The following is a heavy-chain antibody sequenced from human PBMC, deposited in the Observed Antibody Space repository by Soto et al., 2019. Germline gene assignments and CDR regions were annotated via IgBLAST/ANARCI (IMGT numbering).Heavy chain of an antibody. D-gene: IGHD2-2*01. CDR2: IDPSDSYT. CDR3: ARQVREGSVGHPDY. Sequence: PGESLKISCKGSGYSFTSYWISWVRQMPGKGLEWMGRIDPSDSYTNYSPSFHGHVTISADKSISTAYLQWRSLKASGTAMYYCARQVREGSVGHPDYWGQGTLVTVSS. J-gene: IGHJ4*02. V-gene: IGHV5-10-1*01. CDR1: GYSFTSYW.